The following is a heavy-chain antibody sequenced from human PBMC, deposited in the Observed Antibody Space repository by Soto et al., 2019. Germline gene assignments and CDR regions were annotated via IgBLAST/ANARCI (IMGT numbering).Heavy chain of an antibody. CDR2: FDPEDGET. CDR1: GYTLTELS. CDR3: ATAQPGDYIWGSFFAY. D-gene: IGHD3-16*01. Sequence: ASVKVSCKVSGYTLTELSMHWVRQAPGKGLEWMGGFDPEDGETIYAQKFQGRVTMTEDTSTDTAYMELSSLRSEDTAVYYCATAQPGDYIWGSFFAYWGQGTLVTVS. V-gene: IGHV1-24*01. J-gene: IGHJ4*02.